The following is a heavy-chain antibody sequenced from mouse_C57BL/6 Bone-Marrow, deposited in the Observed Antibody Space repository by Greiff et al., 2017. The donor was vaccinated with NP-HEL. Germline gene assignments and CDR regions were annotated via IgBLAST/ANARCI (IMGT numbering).Heavy chain of an antibody. CDR1: GYTFTSYW. D-gene: IGHD2-3*01. Sequence: VQLQQSGAELVKPGASVKMSCKASGYTFTSYWITWVKQRPGQGLEWIGDIYPGSGSTNYNEKFKSKATLTVDTSSSTAYMQLSSLTSEDSVVYYCARNGYYVAWFAYWGQGTLVTVSA. CDR2: IYPGSGST. J-gene: IGHJ3*01. CDR3: ARNGYYVAWFAY. V-gene: IGHV1-55*01.